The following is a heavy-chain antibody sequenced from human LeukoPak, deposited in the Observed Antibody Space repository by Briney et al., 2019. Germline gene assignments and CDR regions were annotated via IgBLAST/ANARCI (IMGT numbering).Heavy chain of an antibody. D-gene: IGHD5-18*01. CDR2: ISYSGSS. CDR1: GDSITTNSYY. CDR3: ARVLRGYSYGSAYYYYYYMDV. Sequence: PSETLSLTCTVSGDSITTNSYYWGWIRQPPGKGLDWIGTISYSGSSYYNPSLKSRVTISVDTSKNQFSLKLSSVTAADTAVYYCARVLRGYSYGSAYYYYYYMDVWGKGTTVTVSS. J-gene: IGHJ6*03. V-gene: IGHV4-39*01.